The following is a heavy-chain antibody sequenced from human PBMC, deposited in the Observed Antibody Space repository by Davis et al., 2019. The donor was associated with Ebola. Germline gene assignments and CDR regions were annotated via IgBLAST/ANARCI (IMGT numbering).Heavy chain of an antibody. D-gene: IGHD1-7*01. CDR3: ARGRPSYNWNSMDY. J-gene: IGHJ4*02. Sequence: ASVKVSCKVSGYILTELSMHWVRQAPGEGLEWMGWISAYNGNTNYAQKLQGRVTMTTDTSTSTAYMELRSLRSDDTAVYFCARGRPSYNWNSMDYWGQGSLVSVSS. CDR2: ISAYNGNT. V-gene: IGHV1-18*01. CDR1: GYILTELS.